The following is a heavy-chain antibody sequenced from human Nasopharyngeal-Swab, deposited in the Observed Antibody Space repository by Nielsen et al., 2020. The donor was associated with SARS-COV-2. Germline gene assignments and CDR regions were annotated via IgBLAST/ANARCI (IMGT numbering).Heavy chain of an antibody. J-gene: IGHJ5*02. D-gene: IGHD2-2*01. V-gene: IGHV4-34*01. CDR1: GGSFSDYN. CDR3: ARRLVVVPAASAWFDP. Sequence: SETLSLTCAVSGGSFSDYNWSWIRQPPGKGLEWIGNIYHSGRTNYNPSLKSRLTISVDTSKNQFSLKLSSVTAADTAVYYCARRLVVVPAASAWFDPWGQGTLVTVSS. CDR2: IYHSGRT.